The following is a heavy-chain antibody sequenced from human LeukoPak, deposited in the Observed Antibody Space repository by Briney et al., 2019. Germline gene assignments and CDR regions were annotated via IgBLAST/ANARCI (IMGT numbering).Heavy chain of an antibody. Sequence: GGSLRLSCAASGFTFSTYWMHWVRQVPGKGLVWVSRINSDGSTTSYADSVKGRFTISRDNAKNTLYLQMSSLRAEDTAVYYCARETEPHEYNDFWSGYSDYWGQGTVVTVSS. V-gene: IGHV3-74*01. CDR3: ARETEPHEYNDFWSGYSDY. CDR2: INSDGSTT. CDR1: GFTFSTYW. D-gene: IGHD3-3*01. J-gene: IGHJ4*02.